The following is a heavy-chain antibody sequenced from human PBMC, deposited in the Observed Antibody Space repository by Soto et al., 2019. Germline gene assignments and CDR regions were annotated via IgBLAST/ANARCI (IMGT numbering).Heavy chain of an antibody. CDR1: GFTFSSYG. Sequence: QVQLVESGGGVVQPGRSLRLSCAASGFTFSSYGMHWVRQAPGKGREWVAVIWYDGSNKYYADSVKGRFTISRDNSKNTLYLQINSLRAEDTAVYYCARDQDGDYGSAWYYWGQGTLVTVSS. V-gene: IGHV3-33*01. CDR2: IWYDGSNK. D-gene: IGHD4-17*01. J-gene: IGHJ4*02. CDR3: ARDQDGDYGSAWYY.